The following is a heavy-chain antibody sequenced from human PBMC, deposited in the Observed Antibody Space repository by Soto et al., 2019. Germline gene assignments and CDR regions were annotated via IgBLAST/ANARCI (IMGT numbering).Heavy chain of an antibody. D-gene: IGHD3-9*01. CDR3: ARALGTGYDILTGLYY. Sequence: ASVKVSCKASGYTFTSYGISWVRQAPGQGLEWMGWISAYNGNTNYAQKLQGRVTMTTDTSTSTAYMELRSMRSEDTAVYYCARALGTGYDILTGLYYWGQGPMIAVSS. V-gene: IGHV1-18*01. CDR2: ISAYNGNT. J-gene: IGHJ4*02. CDR1: GYTFTSYG.